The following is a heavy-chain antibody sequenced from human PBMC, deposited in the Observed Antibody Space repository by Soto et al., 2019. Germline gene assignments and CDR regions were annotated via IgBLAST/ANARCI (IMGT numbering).Heavy chain of an antibody. Sequence: SCTASGFTFGDYAMSWFRQAPGKGLEWVGFIRSKAYGGTTEYAASVKGRFTISRDDSKSIAYLQMNSLKTEDTAVYYCTRELHATVTTASAFDIWGQGTMVTVSS. CDR3: TRELHATVTTASAFDI. J-gene: IGHJ3*02. CDR2: IRSKAYGGTT. V-gene: IGHV3-49*03. D-gene: IGHD4-4*01. CDR1: GFTFGDYA.